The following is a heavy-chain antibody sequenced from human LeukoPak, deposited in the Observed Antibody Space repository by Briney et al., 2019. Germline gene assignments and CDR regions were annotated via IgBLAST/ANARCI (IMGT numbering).Heavy chain of an antibody. Sequence: SETLSLTCDVSGVSISSHYWNWIRQPAGKGLEWIGRIYSRGSADYNPSPKSRVIMSADTSKNQCSLKVTSVTAADTAVYYCAREGPGATPFDYWGQGTPVTVSS. J-gene: IGHJ4*02. CDR3: AREGPGATPFDY. CDR2: IYSRGSA. D-gene: IGHD2-2*01. CDR1: GVSISSHY. V-gene: IGHV4-4*07.